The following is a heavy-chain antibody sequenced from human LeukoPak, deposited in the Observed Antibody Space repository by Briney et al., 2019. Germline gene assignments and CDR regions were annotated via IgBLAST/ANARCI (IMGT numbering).Heavy chain of an antibody. J-gene: IGHJ5*02. Sequence: SQTLSLTCTVSGGSISSGSYYWSWIRQPAGRGLEWIGRIDTSGNTNYNPSLKSRVTISVDTSKNQFSLKLSSVTAADTAVYYCARDRIYDILTGYYQWFDPWGQGTLVTVSS. CDR1: GGSISSGSYY. CDR2: IDTSGNT. D-gene: IGHD3-9*01. V-gene: IGHV4-61*02. CDR3: ARDRIYDILTGYYQWFDP.